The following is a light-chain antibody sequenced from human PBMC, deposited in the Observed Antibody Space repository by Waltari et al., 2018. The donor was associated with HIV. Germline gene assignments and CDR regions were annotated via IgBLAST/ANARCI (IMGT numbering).Light chain of an antibody. CDR2: KNI. J-gene: IGLJ2*01. V-gene: IGLV1-47*01. CDR3: ASWDDTLSGYVA. Sequence: QSVLTQPPSASGTPEQRVTISSSESHSNIGSNFAYWYQPIPGLAPKLLINKNIYRPSGVPDRFSGSKSGISASLAISGLRSDNAADYYCASWDDTLSGYVAFGGGTKLTVL. CDR1: HSNIGSNF.